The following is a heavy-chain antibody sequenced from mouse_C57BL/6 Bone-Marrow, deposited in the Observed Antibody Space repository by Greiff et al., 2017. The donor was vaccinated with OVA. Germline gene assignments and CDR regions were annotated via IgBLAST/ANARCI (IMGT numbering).Heavy chain of an antibody. V-gene: IGHV2-6*03. CDR1: GFSLTSYG. Sequence: VNVVESGPGLVAPSQSLSITCTVSGFSLTSYGVHWVRQPPGKGLEWLVVIWSDGSTTYNSALKSRLSISKDNSKSQVFLKMNSLQTDDTAMYYGAREDSSGYDYAMDYWGQGTSVTVSS. CDR2: IWSDGST. CDR3: AREDSSGYDYAMDY. J-gene: IGHJ4*01. D-gene: IGHD3-2*02.